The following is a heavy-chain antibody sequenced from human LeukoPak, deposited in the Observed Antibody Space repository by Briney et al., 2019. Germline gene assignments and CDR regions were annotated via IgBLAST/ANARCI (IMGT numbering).Heavy chain of an antibody. V-gene: IGHV4-31*03. D-gene: IGHD1-14*01. Sequence: PSQTLSLTCTVSGGSISSGGYYWSWIRQHPGKGLEWIGYIYYSGSTYYNPSFKSRVTISVDTSKNQFSLKLSSVTAADTAVYYCARDRMKPPRAFDYWGQGTLVTVSS. CDR2: IYYSGST. J-gene: IGHJ4*02. CDR3: ARDRMKPPRAFDY. CDR1: GGSISSGGYY.